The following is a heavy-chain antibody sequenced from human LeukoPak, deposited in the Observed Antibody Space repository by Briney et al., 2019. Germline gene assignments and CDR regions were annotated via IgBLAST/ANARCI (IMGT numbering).Heavy chain of an antibody. CDR2: ISYDGSNK. Sequence: GGSLRLSCAASGFTFSSYAMHWVRQAPGKGLEWVAVISYDGSNKYYADSVKGRFTISRDNSKNTLYLQMNSLRAEDTAVYYCARVPAETFYYYYMDVWGKGTTVTVSS. V-gene: IGHV3-30-3*01. CDR3: ARVPAETFYYYYMDV. J-gene: IGHJ6*03. CDR1: GFTFSSYA.